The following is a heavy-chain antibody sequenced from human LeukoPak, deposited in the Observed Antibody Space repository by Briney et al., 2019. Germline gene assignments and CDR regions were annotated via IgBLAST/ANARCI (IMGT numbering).Heavy chain of an antibody. Sequence: PGESLKISCKGSGYSFTSYWIHWVRQMPGKGLEWMGIIYPGDSNTRYSPSFQGQVTVSADKSTSTAYLQWSSLKASDTAMYYCARTYYDLLTGCYLLDYWGQGTLVTVSS. CDR3: ARTYYDLLTGCYLLDY. D-gene: IGHD3-9*01. CDR2: IYPGDSNT. V-gene: IGHV5-51*01. J-gene: IGHJ4*02. CDR1: GYSFTSYW.